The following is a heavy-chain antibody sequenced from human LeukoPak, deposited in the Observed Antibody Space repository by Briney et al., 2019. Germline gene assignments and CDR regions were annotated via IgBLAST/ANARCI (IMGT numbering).Heavy chain of an antibody. CDR3: TTDPPGWQLVREDY. D-gene: IGHD6-6*01. V-gene: IGHV3-15*01. Sequence: GGSLRLSCAASGFTFSDYYMSWIRQAPGKGLEWVGRIKSKTDGGTTDYAAPVKGRFTISRDDSKNTLYLQMNSLKTEDTAVYYCTTDPPGWQLVREDYWGQGTLVTVSS. J-gene: IGHJ4*02. CDR1: GFTFSDYY. CDR2: IKSKTDGGTT.